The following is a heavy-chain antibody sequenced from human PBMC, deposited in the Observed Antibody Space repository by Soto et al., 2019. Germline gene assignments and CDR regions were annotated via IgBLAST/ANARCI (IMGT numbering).Heavy chain of an antibody. Sequence: SQTLSLTCAISGDSVSSNSAAWNWIRQSPSRGFEWLGRTYYRSKWYNDYAVSVKSRITINPDTSKNQFSLQLNYVTPEDTAVYYGARADYYDSSGYYYYFDYWGQGTLVTVSS. CDR3: ARADYYDSSGYYYYFDY. D-gene: IGHD3-22*01. CDR1: GDSVSSNSAA. J-gene: IGHJ4*02. CDR2: TYYRSKWYN. V-gene: IGHV6-1*01.